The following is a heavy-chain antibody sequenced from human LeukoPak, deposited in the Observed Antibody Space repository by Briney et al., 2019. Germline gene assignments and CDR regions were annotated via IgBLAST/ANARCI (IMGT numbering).Heavy chain of an antibody. CDR2: IYTSGST. J-gene: IGHJ3*02. CDR1: GGSISSDTYY. Sequence: SETLSLTCTVSGGSISSDTYYWSWIRQPAGKGLEWIGRIYTSGSTNYNPSLKSRVTISVDTSKNQFSLKLSSVTAADTAVYYCARVIPDDAFDIWGQGTVVTVSS. D-gene: IGHD1-14*01. CDR3: ARVIPDDAFDI. V-gene: IGHV4-61*02.